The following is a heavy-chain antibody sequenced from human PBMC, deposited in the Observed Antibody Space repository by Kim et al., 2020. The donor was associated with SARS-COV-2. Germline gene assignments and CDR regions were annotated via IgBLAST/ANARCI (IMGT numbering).Heavy chain of an antibody. CDR3: ARAQLYDSNYYGMDV. Sequence: ASVKVSCKASGYTFTGYYMHWVRQAPGQGLEWMGWINPNSGGTNYAQKFQGRVTMTRDTSISTAYMELSSLRSDDTAVYYCARAQLYDSNYYGMDVWGQGTTVTVSS. V-gene: IGHV1-2*02. CDR2: INPNSGGT. CDR1: GYTFTGYY. J-gene: IGHJ6*02. D-gene: IGHD2-8*01.